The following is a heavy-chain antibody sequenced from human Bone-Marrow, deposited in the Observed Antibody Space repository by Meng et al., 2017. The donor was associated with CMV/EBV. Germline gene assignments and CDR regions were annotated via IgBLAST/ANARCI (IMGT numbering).Heavy chain of an antibody. Sequence: ASVKVSCKASGYTFTSYGISWVRQAPGQGLEWMGIINPSGGSTSYAQKFQGRVTMTRDTSTSTVYMELSSLRSEDTAVYYCARAVFSWNLQPFAYWGQGNLVTVSS. V-gene: IGHV1-46*01. D-gene: IGHD1-1*01. CDR3: ARAVFSWNLQPFAY. CDR1: GYTFTSYG. J-gene: IGHJ4*02. CDR2: INPSGGST.